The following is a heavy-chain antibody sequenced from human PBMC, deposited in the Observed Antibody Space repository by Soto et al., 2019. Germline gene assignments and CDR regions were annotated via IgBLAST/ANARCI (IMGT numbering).Heavy chain of an antibody. CDR2: ISGSGGST. CDR1: GFTFSSYA. CDR3: AKVSYEDIVVVVAAGIDF. D-gene: IGHD2-15*01. Sequence: PGGSLRLSCAASGFTFSSYAMSWVRQAPGKGLEWVSAISGSGGSTYYADSVKGRFTISRDNSKNTLYLQMNSLRAEDTAVYYCAKVSYEDIVVVVAAGIDFWGQGTLVTVSS. J-gene: IGHJ4*02. V-gene: IGHV3-23*01.